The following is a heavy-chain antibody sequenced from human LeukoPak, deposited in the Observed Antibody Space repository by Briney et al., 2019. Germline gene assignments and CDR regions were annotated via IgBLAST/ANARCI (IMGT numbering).Heavy chain of an antibody. CDR2: LSPDGSSS. V-gene: IGHV3-74*01. D-gene: IGHD1-26*01. Sequence: GGSLRLSCAAPGFAFRVSSTYCVRQAPGKGLVWVSRLSPDGSSSVSADSVKGRFTVSRDNAKNTLYLQMNSLRADDTAVYYCTRSPSLVWSYWGFACWGQGTLVTVSS. CDR3: TRSPSLVWSYWGFAC. CDR1: GFAFRVSS. J-gene: IGHJ4*02.